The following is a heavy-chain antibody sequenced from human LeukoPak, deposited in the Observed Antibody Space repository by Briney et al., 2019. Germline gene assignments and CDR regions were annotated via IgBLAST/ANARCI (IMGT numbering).Heavy chain of an antibody. CDR1: GFTFSSYS. D-gene: IGHD5-24*01. V-gene: IGHV3-21*01. CDR3: AREMATITDFDY. J-gene: IGHJ4*02. CDR2: ISSSSSYT. Sequence: GGSLRLSCAASGFTFSSYSMNWVRQAPGKGLEWVSSISSSSSYTYYADSVKGRFTISRDNAKNSLYLQMNSLRAEDTAVYYCAREMATITDFDYWGQGTLVTVSS.